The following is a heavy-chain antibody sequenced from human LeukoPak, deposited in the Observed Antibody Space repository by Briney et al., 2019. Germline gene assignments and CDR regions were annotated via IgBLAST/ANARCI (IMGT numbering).Heavy chain of an antibody. Sequence: GGSLRLSCAASGFTFSSYAMNWVRQAPGKGLEWVAVISYDGSNKYYADSVKGRFTISRDNSKNTLYLQMNSLRAEDTAVYYCAKDQGAGPFDYWGQGTLVTVSS. CDR2: ISYDGSNK. CDR1: GFTFSSYA. CDR3: AKDQGAGPFDY. V-gene: IGHV3-30*18. D-gene: IGHD6-19*01. J-gene: IGHJ4*02.